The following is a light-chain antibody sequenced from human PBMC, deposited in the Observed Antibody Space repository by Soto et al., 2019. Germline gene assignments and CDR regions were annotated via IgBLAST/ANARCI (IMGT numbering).Light chain of an antibody. V-gene: IGKV1-8*01. CDR1: QGISSY. Sequence: AIRMPQSPSSLSASTGDSVTITCRASQGISSYLAWYQQKPGKAPKLLIYAASTLQSGVPSRFSGSGSGTDFTLTISSLETEDFATYYCQQSYSTPWTFGQGTKVDIK. CDR3: QQSYSTPWT. J-gene: IGKJ1*01. CDR2: AAS.